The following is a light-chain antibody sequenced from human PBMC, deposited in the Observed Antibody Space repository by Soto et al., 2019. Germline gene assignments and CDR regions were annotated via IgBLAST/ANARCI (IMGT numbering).Light chain of an antibody. CDR2: GAS. CDR3: QQYNNWPIT. J-gene: IGKJ5*01. V-gene: IGKV3-15*01. Sequence: EIVLTQSPGTLSLSPGERATLSCRASQGVSSSYLAWYQQKPGQAPRLLIYGASTRATGFPARFSGSGSVTEFTFTISSLQSGDFTVYYCQQYNNWPITFGQGTRLEIK. CDR1: QGVSSSY.